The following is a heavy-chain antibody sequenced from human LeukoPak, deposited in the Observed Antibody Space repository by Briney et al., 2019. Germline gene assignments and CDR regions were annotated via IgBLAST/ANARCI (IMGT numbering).Heavy chain of an antibody. Sequence: GGSLRLSCAASGFTFSSYAMSWVRQPPGKGLEWVSAISGSGSGTYYADSVMSRFTISRDNSDNTLYLQMNSLRAEDTALYYCAKSWMHPPPRYMDVWGKGTTVTISS. J-gene: IGHJ6*03. CDR1: GFTFSSYA. CDR3: AKSWMHPPPRYMDV. D-gene: IGHD2-2*03. CDR2: ISGSGSGT. V-gene: IGHV3-23*01.